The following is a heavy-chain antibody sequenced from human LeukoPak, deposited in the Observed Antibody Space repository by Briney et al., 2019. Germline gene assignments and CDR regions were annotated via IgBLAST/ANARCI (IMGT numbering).Heavy chain of an antibody. Sequence: PSQTLSLTCAVSGESFNDYYWIWIRQLPGKGLEWIGEITHSGAPNYNPSLKNRVTFSIDTSRRQFSLRLRSLTAADTGVFYCARGLRSVTWERELMSYQFYGMDVWGQGTTVSVSS. CDR1: GESFNDYY. J-gene: IGHJ6*02. CDR2: ITHSGAP. CDR3: ARGLRSVTWERELMSYQFYGMDV. V-gene: IGHV4-34*01. D-gene: IGHD1-7*01.